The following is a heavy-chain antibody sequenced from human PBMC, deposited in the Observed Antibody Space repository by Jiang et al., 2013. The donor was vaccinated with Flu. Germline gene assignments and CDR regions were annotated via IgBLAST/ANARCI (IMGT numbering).Heavy chain of an antibody. CDR2: SSYGST. CDR1: LLHQQWLL. J-gene: IGHJ3*02. V-gene: IGHV4-38-2*02. CDR3: ARAYNWNTASGDAFDI. Sequence: GLVKPSETPVPHLHCLWLLHQQWLLLGLDPAAPREGAGVDWDYSSYGSTYXNPSLRSRVTISVDTSKNQFSLKLSSVTAADTAVYYCARAYNWNTASGDAFDIWGQGTMVTVSS. D-gene: IGHD1-1*01.